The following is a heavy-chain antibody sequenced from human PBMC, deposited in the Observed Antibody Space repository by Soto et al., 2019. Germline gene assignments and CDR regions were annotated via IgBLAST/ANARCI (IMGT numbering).Heavy chain of an antibody. J-gene: IGHJ3*02. D-gene: IGHD3-16*02. CDR1: GYTLTELS. CDR3: ATDWRVDMITFGGVIPSGAFDI. Sequence: ASVKVSCKVSGYTLTELSMHWVRQAPGKGLEWMGGFDPEDGETIYAQKFQGRVTMTEDTSTDTAYMELSSLRSEDTAVYYCATDWRVDMITFGGVIPSGAFDIWGQGTRVTVSS. V-gene: IGHV1-24*01. CDR2: FDPEDGET.